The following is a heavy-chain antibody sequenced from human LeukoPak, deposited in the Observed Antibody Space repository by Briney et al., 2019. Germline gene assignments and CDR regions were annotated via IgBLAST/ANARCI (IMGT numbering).Heavy chain of an antibody. V-gene: IGHV3-23*01. CDR3: AKGYDILTGLYFDY. D-gene: IGHD3-9*01. CDR2: ISGSGGST. Sequence: GGSLRLSCAASGFTFSSYAMSWVRQAPGKGLEWVSVISGSGGSTYYADSVKGRFTISRDNSKNTLYLQMNSLRAEDTAVYYCAKGYDILTGLYFDYWGQGTLVTVSS. J-gene: IGHJ4*02. CDR1: GFTFSSYA.